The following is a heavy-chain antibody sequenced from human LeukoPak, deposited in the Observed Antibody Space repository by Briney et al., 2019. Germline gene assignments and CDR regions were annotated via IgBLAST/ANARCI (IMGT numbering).Heavy chain of an antibody. V-gene: IGHV4-59*08. CDR1: GGSISSYY. J-gene: IGHJ6*03. D-gene: IGHD1-7*01. CDR2: IYYSGST. CDR3: AKPNYQVAGSYYYYMDV. Sequence: SETLSLTCTVSGGSISSYYWSWIRQPPGKGLEWIGYIYYSGSTNYNPSLKSRVTISVDTSKNQFSLKLSSVTAADTALYYCAKPNYQVAGSYYYYMDVWGKGTTVTVSS.